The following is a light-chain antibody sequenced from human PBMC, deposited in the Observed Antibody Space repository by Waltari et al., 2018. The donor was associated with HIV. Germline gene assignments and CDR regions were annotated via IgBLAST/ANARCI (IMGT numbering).Light chain of an antibody. CDR1: LTVTSDY. CDR3: QQYGSSPIT. V-gene: IGKV3-20*01. CDR2: GAS. Sequence: DMVLTQSPDTLSLSPGQRATLPCRASLTVTSDYLAWYQQKPGQAPRLLIYGASNMATGIPDRFSGSGSGTDFALTISRLQPVDFAMYYCQQYGSSPITFGQGTRLEIK. J-gene: IGKJ5*01.